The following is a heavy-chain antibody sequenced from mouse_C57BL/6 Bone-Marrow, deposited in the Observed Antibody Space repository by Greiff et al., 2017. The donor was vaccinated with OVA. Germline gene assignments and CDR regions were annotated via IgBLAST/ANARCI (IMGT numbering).Heavy chain of an antibody. Sequence: QVHVKQPGAELVKPGASVKMSCKASGYTFTSYWITWVKQRPGQGLEWIGDIYPGSGSTNYNEKFKSKATLTVDTSSSTAYMQLSSLTSEDSAVYYCARCYYGSSYPYWYFDVWGTGTTVTVSS. CDR2: IYPGSGST. J-gene: IGHJ1*03. CDR3: ARCYYGSSYPYWYFDV. V-gene: IGHV1-55*01. D-gene: IGHD1-1*01. CDR1: GYTFTSYW.